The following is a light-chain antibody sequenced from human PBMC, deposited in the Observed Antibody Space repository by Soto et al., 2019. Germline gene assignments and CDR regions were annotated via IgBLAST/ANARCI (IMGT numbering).Light chain of an antibody. CDR1: QSVRSSH. J-gene: IGKJ4*01. CDR2: GAS. V-gene: IGKV3-20*01. Sequence: EIVLTQSPATLSLSPGERATLSFRTSQSVRSSHLAWYQQKPGQAPRLLIYGASSRATGIPDRFSGSGSGTDFTLTISRLEPEDFAVYHCQQYSSSPLTFGGGTKVDIK. CDR3: QQYSSSPLT.